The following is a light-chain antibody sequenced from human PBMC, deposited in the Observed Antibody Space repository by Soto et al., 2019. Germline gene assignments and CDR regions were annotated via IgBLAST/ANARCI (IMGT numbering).Light chain of an antibody. CDR1: SSNIGAGYD. CDR2: GNS. V-gene: IGLV1-40*01. Sequence: QSVLTQPPSVSGAPGQRVTISCTGSSSNIGAGYDVHWYQQLPGTAPKLLIYGNSNRPSGVPDRFSGSKSGASASLAITGLQAEDEADYYCQSYDSSLLGLVFGTGTKVTVL. CDR3: QSYDSSLLGLV. J-gene: IGLJ1*01.